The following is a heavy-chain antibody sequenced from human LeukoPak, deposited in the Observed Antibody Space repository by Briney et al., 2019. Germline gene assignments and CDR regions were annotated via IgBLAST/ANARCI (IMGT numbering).Heavy chain of an antibody. D-gene: IGHD3-10*01. J-gene: IGHJ6*03. V-gene: IGHV1-69*05. CDR1: GGTFSSSA. Sequence: GASVKVSCKASGGTFSSSAISWVRQAPGQGLEWMGGIIPIFGTANYAQKFQGRVTITTDESTSTAYMELSSLRSEDTAVYYCARAANYYGSGSYYPYYYFMDVWGKGTTVTVSS. CDR3: ARAANYYGSGSYYPYYYFMDV. CDR2: IIPIFGTA.